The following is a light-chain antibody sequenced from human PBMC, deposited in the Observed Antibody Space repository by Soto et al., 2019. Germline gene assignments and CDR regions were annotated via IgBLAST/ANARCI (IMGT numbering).Light chain of an antibody. CDR3: SSYTSSSTLSYV. Sequence: QSALTQPASVSGSPGQSITISCTGTSSDVGGYNYVSWYQQHPGKAPKLMIYEVSNRPSGVSNRFSGSKSGNTASLTISGLQAEDEADYYCSSYTSSSTLSYVFGNGTKVTV. V-gene: IGLV2-14*01. J-gene: IGLJ1*01. CDR1: SSDVGGYNY. CDR2: EVS.